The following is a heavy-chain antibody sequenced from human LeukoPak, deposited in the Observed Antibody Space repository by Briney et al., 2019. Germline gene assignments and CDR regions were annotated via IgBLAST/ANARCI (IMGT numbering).Heavy chain of an antibody. CDR3: ARVGASSSYIDYYYYYMDV. CDR1: GGSISSHY. J-gene: IGHJ6*03. D-gene: IGHD6-6*01. Sequence: KPSETLSLTCTVSGGSISSHYWSWIRQPPGKGLEWIGYIYYSGSTNYNPSLKSRVTISVDTSKNQFSLKLSSVTAADTAVYYCARVGASSSYIDYYYYYMDVWGKGTTVTVSS. V-gene: IGHV4-59*11. CDR2: IYYSGST.